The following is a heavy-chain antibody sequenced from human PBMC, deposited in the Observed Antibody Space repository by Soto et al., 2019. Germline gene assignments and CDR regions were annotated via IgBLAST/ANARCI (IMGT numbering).Heavy chain of an antibody. V-gene: IGHV5-51*01. CDR2: IYPGDSDT. J-gene: IGHJ4*02. CDR3: ARDTFSGDSSGPHY. CDR1: GYSFSLYW. Sequence: HGESLKISCKGSGYSFSLYWIAWVRQTPGKGLEWMGLIYPGDSDTRYSPSFQGQVTISADKSITTAYLQWSSLKATDTAIYYCARDTFSGDSSGPHYWGQGTLVTVSS. D-gene: IGHD3-22*01.